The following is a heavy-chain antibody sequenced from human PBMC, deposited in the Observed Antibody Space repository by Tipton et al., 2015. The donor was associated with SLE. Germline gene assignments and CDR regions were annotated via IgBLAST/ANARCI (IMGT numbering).Heavy chain of an antibody. CDR2: ISSSGSTI. V-gene: IGHV3-48*03. Sequence: GSLRLSCVASRFTFSNSDMNWVRQAPGKGLEWISYISSSGSTIFYADSVKGRFTISRDNSKNTLYLQMNSLRAGDTAVYYCARALGDFAYYYGMDVWGQGTTVTVSS. CDR1: RFTFSNSD. J-gene: IGHJ6*02. CDR3: ARALGDFAYYYGMDV. D-gene: IGHD3-16*01.